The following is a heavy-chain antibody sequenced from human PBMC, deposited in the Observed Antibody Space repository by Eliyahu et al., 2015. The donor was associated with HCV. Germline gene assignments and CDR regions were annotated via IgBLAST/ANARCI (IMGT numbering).Heavy chain of an antibody. J-gene: IGHJ6*02. CDR3: AREWGDSDV. CDR1: ENTSPGYY. D-gene: IGHD3-10*01. CDR2: INPNSGGT. V-gene: IGHV1-2*02. Sequence: QVQLVQSGAEVKKPGASVKVXCTASENTSPGYYMHWVRQAPGQGLEWMGWINPNSGGTNYAQKFQGRVTMTRDTSISTAYMELSRLRSDDTAVYYCAREWGDSDVWGQGTTVTVSS.